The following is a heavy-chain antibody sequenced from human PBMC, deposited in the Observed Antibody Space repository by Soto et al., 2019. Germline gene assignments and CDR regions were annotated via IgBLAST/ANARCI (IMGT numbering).Heavy chain of an antibody. CDR2: INAGNGNT. V-gene: IGHV1-3*01. CDR3: ARGTYDSSGYYGFDD. J-gene: IGHJ4*02. CDR1: GYTFTNYA. Sequence: ASVKVSCKASGYTFTNYAMNWVRQAPGQRLEWMGWINAGNGNTKYSQKFQARVSITRDTSASTVNMEVSSLRSEDTAVYYCARGTYDSSGYYGFDDWGQGTLVTVSS. D-gene: IGHD3-22*01.